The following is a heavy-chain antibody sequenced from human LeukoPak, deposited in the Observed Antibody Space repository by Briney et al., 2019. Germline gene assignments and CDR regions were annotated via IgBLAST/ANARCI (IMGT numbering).Heavy chain of an antibody. CDR2: IKQDGSEK. V-gene: IGHV3-7*01. Sequence: GGSLRLSCAASGFTFSSYWMSWVHQAPGKGLEWVANIKQDGSEKYYVDSVKGRFTISRDNAKNSLYLQMNSLRAEDTAVYYCAKPEQEGTTVTSDWGQGTLVTVSS. J-gene: IGHJ4*02. D-gene: IGHD4-11*01. CDR3: AKPEQEGTTVTSD. CDR1: GFTFSSYW.